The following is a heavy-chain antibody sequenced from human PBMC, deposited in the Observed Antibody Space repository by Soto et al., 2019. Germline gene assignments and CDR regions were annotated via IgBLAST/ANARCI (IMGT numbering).Heavy chain of an antibody. J-gene: IGHJ6*02. CDR3: ARVATAPTSTNCKTNYRYYGFDV. V-gene: IGHV4-59*01. Sequence: SETLSLTCTVSGGSISSYYWSWIRQPPGKGLEWIGYIYYSGTTNYNPSLKSRITISVDTSKTQFSLKLSSVTAADTAVYYCARVATAPTSTNCKTNYRYYGFDVWGQGT. CDR2: IYYSGTT. CDR1: GGSISSYY. D-gene: IGHD2-2*01.